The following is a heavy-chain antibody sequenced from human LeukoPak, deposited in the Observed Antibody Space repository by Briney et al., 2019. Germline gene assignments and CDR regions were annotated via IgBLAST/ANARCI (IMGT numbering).Heavy chain of an antibody. V-gene: IGHV4-31*03. CDR1: GGSISSGGYY. Sequence: TLSLTCTVSGGSISSGGYYWSWIRQHPGKGLEWIGYIYYSGSTYYNPSLKSRVTISVDTSKDQFSLKLSSVTAADTAVYYCARGAYSSGSYFDYWGQGTLVTVSS. CDR3: ARGAYSSGSYFDY. J-gene: IGHJ4*02. CDR2: IYYSGST. D-gene: IGHD6-19*01.